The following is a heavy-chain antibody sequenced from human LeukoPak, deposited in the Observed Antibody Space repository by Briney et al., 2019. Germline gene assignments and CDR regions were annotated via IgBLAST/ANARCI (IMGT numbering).Heavy chain of an antibody. V-gene: IGHV4-59*01. J-gene: IGHJ6*03. CDR2: IYYSGST. Sequence: SETLSLTCTVSGGSISSYYWSWIRQPPGKGLEWIGYIYYSGSTNYNPSLKSRVTISVDTSKNQFSLKLSSVTAADTAVYYCARASKEWLSYYMDVWGKGTTVTVSS. CDR1: GGSISSYY. D-gene: IGHD3-3*01. CDR3: ARASKEWLSYYMDV.